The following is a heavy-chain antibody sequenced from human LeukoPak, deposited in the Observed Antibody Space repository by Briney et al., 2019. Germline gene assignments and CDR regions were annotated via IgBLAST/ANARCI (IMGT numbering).Heavy chain of an antibody. CDR3: ARAAHIVVVPAAIRGGPFDY. Sequence: GGSLRLSCAASGFTFSSYWMSWVRQAPGKGLEWVANIKQDGSEKYYVDSVKGRFTISRDNAKNSLYLQMNSLRAEDTAVYYCARAAHIVVVPAAIRGGPFDYWGQGTLVTVSS. CDR2: IKQDGSEK. CDR1: GFTFSSYW. V-gene: IGHV3-7*01. D-gene: IGHD2-2*02. J-gene: IGHJ4*02.